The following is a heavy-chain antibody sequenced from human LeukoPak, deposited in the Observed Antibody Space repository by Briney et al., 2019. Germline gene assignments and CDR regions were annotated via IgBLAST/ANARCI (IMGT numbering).Heavy chain of an antibody. CDR1: GGSFSGYY. V-gene: IGHV4-34*01. J-gene: IGHJ6*03. CDR3: AKDRASYDFWSGRYMDV. Sequence: SETLSLTCAVYGGSFSGYYWSWIRQPPGKGLEWIGEINHSGSTNYNPSLKSRVTISVDTSKNQFSLKLSSVTAADTAVYYCAKDRASYDFWSGRYMDVWGKGTTVTVSS. D-gene: IGHD3-3*01. CDR2: INHSGST.